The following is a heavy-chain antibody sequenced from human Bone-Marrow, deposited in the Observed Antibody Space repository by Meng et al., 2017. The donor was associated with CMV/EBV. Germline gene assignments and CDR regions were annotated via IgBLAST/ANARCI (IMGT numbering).Heavy chain of an antibody. Sequence: GGSLRLSCAAPGFTFSDYSMNWVRQAPGKGLEWVANMKEDGSEKYYVDFVKGRFTISRDNAKNSLYLQMNSLRAEDTALYYCAKTHCSSTCCKGHYFDYWGQGTLVTVSS. CDR1: GFTFSDYS. CDR2: MKEDGSEK. J-gene: IGHJ4*02. D-gene: IGHD2-2*01. V-gene: IGHV3-7*03. CDR3: AKTHCSSTCCKGHYFDY.